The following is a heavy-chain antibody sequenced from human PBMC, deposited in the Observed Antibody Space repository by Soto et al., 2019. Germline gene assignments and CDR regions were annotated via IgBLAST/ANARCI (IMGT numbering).Heavy chain of an antibody. CDR3: ACYDDSSGYSGGGNWFDP. D-gene: IGHD3-22*01. Sequence: SETLSLTCTVSGGSISSGDYYWSWIRQPPGKGLEWIGYIYYSGSTYYNPSLKSRVTISVETSKNQFSLMLTSVTAADTAVYYCACYDDSSGYSGGGNWFDPWGQGTLVTVSS. V-gene: IGHV4-30-4*01. CDR1: GGSISSGDYY. CDR2: IYYSGST. J-gene: IGHJ5*02.